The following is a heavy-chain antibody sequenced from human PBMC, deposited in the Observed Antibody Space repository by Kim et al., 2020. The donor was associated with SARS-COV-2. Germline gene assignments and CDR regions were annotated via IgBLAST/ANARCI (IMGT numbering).Heavy chain of an antibody. CDR1: GGSISGYY. Sequence: SETLSLTCTVSGGSISGYYWSWIRQPPGKGLEWIGYIYSSGSTNYNPSLKSRVTISVDTSKNQFYLKLSSVTAADTAVYYCARGASGSFPYWGQGTLVTV. CDR2: IYSSGST. D-gene: IGHD1-26*01. V-gene: IGHV4-59*01. CDR3: ARGASGSFPY. J-gene: IGHJ4*02.